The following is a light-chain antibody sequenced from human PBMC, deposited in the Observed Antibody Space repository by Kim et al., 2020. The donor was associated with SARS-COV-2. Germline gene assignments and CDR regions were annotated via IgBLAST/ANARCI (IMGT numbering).Light chain of an antibody. CDR2: DTS. J-gene: IGKJ5*01. CDR3: QQRSNWPPEIT. Sequence: PGERAARSCRASQSVVDQLAWDQQKPGQATRLLIYDTSNRAAGIPARFSGSGSGTDFTLTISSLEPEDFAVYFCQQRSNWPPEITFCQGTRLEIK. V-gene: IGKV3-11*01. CDR1: QSVVDQ.